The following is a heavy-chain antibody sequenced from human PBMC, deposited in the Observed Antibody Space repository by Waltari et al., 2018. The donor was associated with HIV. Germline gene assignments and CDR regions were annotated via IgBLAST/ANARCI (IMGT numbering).Heavy chain of an antibody. J-gene: IGHJ6*02. D-gene: IGHD6-13*01. CDR2: IYYDGNNK. CDR1: GFTFSTYL. CDR3: ARGGLAISPAGTRLYTGMDV. V-gene: IGHV3-30*02. Sequence: QVHLVESGGGVVQPGGSLQLSCAASGFTFSTYLMHWVRQAPGKGVEWVTFIYYDGNNKNYADSVKGPFTISRDNSKKTLYLQMNSLRHEDTAVYYCARGGLAISPAGTRLYTGMDVWGQGTTVTVSS.